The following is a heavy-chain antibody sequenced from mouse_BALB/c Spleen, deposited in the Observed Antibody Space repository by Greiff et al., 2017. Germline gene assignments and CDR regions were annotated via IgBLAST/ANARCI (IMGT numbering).Heavy chain of an antibody. V-gene: IGHV3-2*02. CDR2: ISYSGST. D-gene: IGHD3-3*01. CDR1: GYSITSDYA. J-gene: IGHJ2*01. CDR3: ARGGDEGYFDY. Sequence: EVQLQESGPGLVKPSQSLSLTCTVTGYSITSDYAWNWIRQFPGNKLEWMGYISYSGSTSYNPSLKSRISITRDTSKNQFFLQLNSVTTEDTATYYCARGGDEGYFDYWGQGTTLTVSS.